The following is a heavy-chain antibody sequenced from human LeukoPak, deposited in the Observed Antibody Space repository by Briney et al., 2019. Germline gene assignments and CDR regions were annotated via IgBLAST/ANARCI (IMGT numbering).Heavy chain of an antibody. V-gene: IGHV3-33*01. CDR2: IWYDGSNK. J-gene: IGHJ4*02. Sequence: GGSLRLPCAASGFTFSSYGMHWVRQAPGKGLEWVAVIWYDGSNKYYADSVKGRFTISRDNSKNTLYLQMNSLRAEDTAVYYCARGTPRQYYYGSGSYESNDYWGQGTLVTVPS. CDR1: GFTFSSYG. D-gene: IGHD3-10*01. CDR3: ARGTPRQYYYGSGSYESNDY.